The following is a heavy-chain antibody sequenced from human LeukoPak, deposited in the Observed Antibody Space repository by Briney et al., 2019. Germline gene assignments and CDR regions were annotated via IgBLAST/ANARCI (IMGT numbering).Heavy chain of an antibody. CDR1: GFPFSSYG. CDR3: ARELVSCFDY. Sequence: GGSLILSCAASGFPFSSYGMHWVRPAPGKGLEWVAVIWYDGSNKYYADSVKGRFTISRDNSKNTLYLQMNSLRAEDTAVYYCARELVSCFDYWGQGTLVTVSS. CDR2: IWYDGSNK. D-gene: IGHD6-13*01. J-gene: IGHJ4*02. V-gene: IGHV3-33*01.